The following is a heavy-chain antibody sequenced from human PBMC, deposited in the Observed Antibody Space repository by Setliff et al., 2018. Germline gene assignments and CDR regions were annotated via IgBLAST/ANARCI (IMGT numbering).Heavy chain of an antibody. D-gene: IGHD2-2*01. V-gene: IGHV3-48*01. J-gene: IGHJ6*03. CDR2: ISSGSLII. CDR3: ARTYCSDTSCYDYYYYMDV. Sequence: GGSLRLSCAASGITFSIYSMNWVRQAPGKGPEWVSYISSGSLIIYYADSVKGRFTISRDNAKNSVYLQVNSLRAEDTAVYYCARTYCSDTSCYDYYYYMDVWGKGTTVTVSS. CDR1: GITFSIYS.